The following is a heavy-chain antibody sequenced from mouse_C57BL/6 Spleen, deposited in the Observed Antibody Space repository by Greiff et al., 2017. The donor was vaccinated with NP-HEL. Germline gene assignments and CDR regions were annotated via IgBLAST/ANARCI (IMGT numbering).Heavy chain of an antibody. CDR2: IDPSDSYT. J-gene: IGHJ3*01. CDR1: GYTFTSYW. Sequence: QVQLQQPGAELVKPGASVKLSCKASGYTFTSYWMQWVKQRPGQGLEWIGEIDPSDSYTNYNQKFKGKATLTVDTSSSTAYMQLSSLTSEDSAVYYCARGGGAQATFAYWGQGTLVTVSA. D-gene: IGHD3-2*02. CDR3: ARGGGAQATFAY. V-gene: IGHV1-50*01.